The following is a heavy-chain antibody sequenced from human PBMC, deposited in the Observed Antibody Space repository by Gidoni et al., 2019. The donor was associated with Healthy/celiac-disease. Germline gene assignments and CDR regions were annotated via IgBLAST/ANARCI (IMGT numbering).Heavy chain of an antibody. Sequence: QVQLVQSGAEVKKPGSSVKVSCKASGGTFSSYAISWVRQAPGQGLEWMGGIIPIFGTANYAQKFQGRVTITADESTSTAYMELSSLRSEDTAVYYCARAPYYYDSSGYYGYGMDVWGQGTTVTVSS. J-gene: IGHJ6*02. D-gene: IGHD3-22*01. CDR2: IIPIFGTA. CDR1: GGTFSSYA. V-gene: IGHV1-69*01. CDR3: ARAPYYYDSSGYYGYGMDV.